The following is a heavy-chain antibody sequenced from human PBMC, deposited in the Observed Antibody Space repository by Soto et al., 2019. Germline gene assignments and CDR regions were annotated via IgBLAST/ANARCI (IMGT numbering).Heavy chain of an antibody. CDR3: ARDRERDSSSGYYYGMDV. J-gene: IGHJ6*02. D-gene: IGHD6-13*01. V-gene: IGHV3-21*01. Sequence: GGSLRLSYAASGVTFSSYSMNWVRQAPGKGLEWVSSISSSSSYIYYADSVKGRFTISRDNAKNSLYLQMNSLRAEDTAVYYCARDRERDSSSGYYYGMDVWGQGTTVTVSS. CDR1: GVTFSSYS. CDR2: ISSSSSYI.